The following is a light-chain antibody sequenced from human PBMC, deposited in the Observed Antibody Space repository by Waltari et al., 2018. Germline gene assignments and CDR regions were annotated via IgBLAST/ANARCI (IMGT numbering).Light chain of an antibody. CDR3: QQYYITPLS. CDR1: QSVLYSSDNRNY. CDR2: WAS. Sequence: DIVMTQSPDSLAVSLGERATINCKSSQSVLYSSDNRNYLAWYQQKPGQPPNLLIYWASTRESGVPDRFSGSGSGTEFTLTISSLQAEDVAVYYCQQYYITPLSFGGGTKVEIK. J-gene: IGKJ4*01. V-gene: IGKV4-1*01.